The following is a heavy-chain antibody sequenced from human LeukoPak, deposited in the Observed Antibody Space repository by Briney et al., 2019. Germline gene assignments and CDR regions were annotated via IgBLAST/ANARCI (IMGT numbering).Heavy chain of an antibody. CDR3: ARDVVAATQTFSYGMDV. J-gene: IGHJ6*02. CDR1: GFTFSSFG. D-gene: IGHD2-15*01. Sequence: GGSLRLSCAASGFTFSSFGIHWVRQAPGKGLEWVAIVWYDGSNKYYADSVKGRFTISRDNPKNTLYLQMNSLRAEDTAVYYRARDVVAATQTFSYGMDVWGQGTTVTVSS. CDR2: VWYDGSNK. V-gene: IGHV3-33*01.